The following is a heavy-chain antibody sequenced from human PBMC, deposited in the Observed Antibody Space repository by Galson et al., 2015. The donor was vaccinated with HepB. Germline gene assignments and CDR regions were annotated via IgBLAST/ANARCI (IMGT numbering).Heavy chain of an antibody. CDR2: ISYDGNIK. Sequence: CLRLSCAASGFTFSDYAMHWVRQAPGKGLEWVAIISYDGNIKYFADSVKGRFTISRDDSKNTLYLQMDSLRPEDTAVYYCAREGGCTNGVCYGSDSWGQGTLVTVSS. CDR1: GFTFSDYA. D-gene: IGHD2-8*01. J-gene: IGHJ4*02. CDR3: AREGGCTNGVCYGSDS. V-gene: IGHV3-30-3*01.